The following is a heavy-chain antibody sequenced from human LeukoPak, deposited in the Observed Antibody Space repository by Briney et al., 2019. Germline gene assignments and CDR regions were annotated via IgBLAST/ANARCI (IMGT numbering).Heavy chain of an antibody. Sequence: PGGSLRLSCAASGFTFSSYGMHWVRQAPGKGLEGVALIWYDGSSKHYAASVRGRFTISRDNSKNMLSLQMNSLRAEDTAVCYCARDFELSHWGEGALVTVSS. CDR2: IWYDGSSK. CDR3: ARDFELSH. J-gene: IGHJ4*02. D-gene: IGHD3-16*02. V-gene: IGHV3-33*08. CDR1: GFTFSSYG.